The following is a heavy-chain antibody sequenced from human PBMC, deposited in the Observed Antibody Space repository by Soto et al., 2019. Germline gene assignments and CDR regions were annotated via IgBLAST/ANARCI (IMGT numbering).Heavy chain of an antibody. CDR3: THSSRYSAVDF. CDR1: GFSLSSSGVS. Sequence: QITLKESGPMLVKPTQTLTLTCTFSGFSLSSSGVSVGWIRQPPGKALEWIEHIYWDDDKRYSPSLKNRLIITKDTSKNQGIVTMTDMDPVDTATLYWTHSSRYSAVDFWGQGKMVAVSS. D-gene: IGHD2-15*01. CDR2: IYWDDDK. J-gene: IGHJ3*01. V-gene: IGHV2-5*02.